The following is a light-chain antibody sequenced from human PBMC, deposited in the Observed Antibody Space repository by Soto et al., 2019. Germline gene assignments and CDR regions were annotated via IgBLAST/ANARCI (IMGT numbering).Light chain of an antibody. CDR3: GTYDTSLRDGV. J-gene: IGLJ1*01. CDR2: DNN. Sequence: QSVLTQPPSVSAAPGQKVTISCSGSSSNIENYYVSWYQQLPGTAPQLLIYDNNKRPSGIPDRFSGSKSGTTATLDITGIQTGEQAEYYCGTYDTSLRDGVFGTGTKVTV. V-gene: IGLV1-51*01. CDR1: SSNIENYY.